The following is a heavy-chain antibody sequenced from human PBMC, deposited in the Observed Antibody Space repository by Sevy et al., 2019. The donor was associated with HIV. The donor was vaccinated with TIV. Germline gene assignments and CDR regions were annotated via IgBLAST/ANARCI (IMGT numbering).Heavy chain of an antibody. Sequence: GGSLRLSCAASGFTFSSYAMSWVRQAPGKGLEWVSAISGSGGSTYYADSVKGRFTISRDNSKNTLYLQMNSLRAEDTAVYYCAKDSAGIVVVVAPLDYWGQGTLVTVSS. CDR1: GFTFSSYA. D-gene: IGHD2-15*01. CDR2: ISGSGGST. V-gene: IGHV3-23*01. CDR3: AKDSAGIVVVVAPLDY. J-gene: IGHJ4*02.